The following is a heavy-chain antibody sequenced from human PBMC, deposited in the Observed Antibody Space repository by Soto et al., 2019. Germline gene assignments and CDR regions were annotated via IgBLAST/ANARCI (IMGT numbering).Heavy chain of an antibody. J-gene: IGHJ5*02. V-gene: IGHV4-59*01. D-gene: IGHD2-15*01. CDR3: ARSYCSGGRCWPLGVFWP. Sequence: QVQLQESGPGLVKPSETLSLTCTVSGGSISSYYWSWIRQPPGKGLEWIGYIYYSGSTNYNPSLKSRVTISVDTSKNQFSLKLSSVTAADTAVYYCARSYCSGGRCWPLGVFWPWGQGTLVTVSS. CDR2: IYYSGST. CDR1: GGSISSYY.